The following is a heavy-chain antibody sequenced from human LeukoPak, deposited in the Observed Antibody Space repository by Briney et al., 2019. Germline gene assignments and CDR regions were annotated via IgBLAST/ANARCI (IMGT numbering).Heavy chain of an antibody. D-gene: IGHD3-10*01. CDR1: GGSISSYY. CDR2: IYYSGST. V-gene: IGHV4-59*01. Sequence: SETLSLTCTVSGGSISSYYWSWIRQPPGKGLEWIGYIYYSGSTNYNPSLKSRVTISVDTSKNQFSLKLSSVTAADTAVYYCAITMVRGVEDAFDIWGQGTMVTVSS. J-gene: IGHJ3*02. CDR3: AITMVRGVEDAFDI.